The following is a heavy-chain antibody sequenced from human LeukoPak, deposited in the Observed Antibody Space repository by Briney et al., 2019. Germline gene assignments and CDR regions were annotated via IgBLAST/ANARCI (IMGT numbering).Heavy chain of an antibody. CDR2: INPSSGGT. V-gene: IGHV1-2*02. CDR1: GYTFTGYY. D-gene: IGHD3-3*01. Sequence: ASVKVSCKASGYTFTGYYMHWVRQAPGRGREWMGWINPSSGGTNYEQKSQGRVTMTRDTSISTAYMELSRLRSDDTAVYYCASSPDRNTIFGVVIRTSYYYYYMDDWGKGTTVTVSS. J-gene: IGHJ6*03. CDR3: ASSPDRNTIFGVVIRTSYYYYYMDD.